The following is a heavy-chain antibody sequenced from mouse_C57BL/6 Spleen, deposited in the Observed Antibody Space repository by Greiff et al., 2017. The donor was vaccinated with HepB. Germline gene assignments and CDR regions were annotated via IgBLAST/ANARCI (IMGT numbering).Heavy chain of an antibody. J-gene: IGHJ4*01. CDR2: INPYNGDT. CDR1: GYSFTGYF. D-gene: IGHD1-1*01. CDR3: ARRSGISSYYAMDY. V-gene: IGHV1-20*01. Sequence: VQLKESGPELVKPGDSVKISCKASGYSFTGYFMNWVMQSHGKSLEWIGRINPYNGDTFYNQKFKGKATLTVDKSSSTAHMELRSLTSEDSAVYYCARRSGISSYYAMDYWGQGTSVTVSS.